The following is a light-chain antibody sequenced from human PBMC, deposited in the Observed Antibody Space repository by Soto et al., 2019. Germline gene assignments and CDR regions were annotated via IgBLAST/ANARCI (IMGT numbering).Light chain of an antibody. CDR2: KAS. V-gene: IGKV1-5*03. CDR3: QEYIGFS. Sequence: DIQMTQSPSTLSGSVGDRVTITCRASQTISSWLAWYQQKPGKAPKLLIYKASTLKSGVPSRFSVSASGTEFTLTITSLQPDDFATYYCQEYIGFSFGQGTKVDIK. J-gene: IGKJ2*01. CDR1: QTISSW.